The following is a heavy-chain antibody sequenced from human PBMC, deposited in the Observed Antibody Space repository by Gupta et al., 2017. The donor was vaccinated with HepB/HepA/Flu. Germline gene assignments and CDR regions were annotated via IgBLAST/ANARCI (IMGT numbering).Heavy chain of an antibody. CDR2: IIPIFGTA. V-gene: IGHV1-69*01. CDR3: ARGGWYGGWYRDAFDI. J-gene: IGHJ3*02. Sequence: QVQLVQSGAEVKKPGSSVTVSCKASGGTFSSYAISWVRQAPGQGLEWMGGIIPIFGTANYAQKFQGRVTITADESTSTAYMELSSLRSEDTAVYYCARGGWYGGWYRDAFDIWGQGTMVTVSS. CDR1: GGTFSSYA. D-gene: IGHD6-19*01.